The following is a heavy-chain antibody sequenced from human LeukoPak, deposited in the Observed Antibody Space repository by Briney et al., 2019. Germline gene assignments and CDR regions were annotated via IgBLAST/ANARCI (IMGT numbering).Heavy chain of an antibody. CDR1: RFTFSSYA. V-gene: IGHV3-30*18. D-gene: IGHD4-17*01. J-gene: IGHJ4*02. CDR2: ISYDGSNK. Sequence: GGALILPCAASRFTFSSYAMHWARQAPGKGLEWVAVISYDGSNKYYADSVKGRFTISRDNSKNTLYLQMNSLRAEDTAVYYCAKGDYEAYFDYWGQGTLVTVSS. CDR3: AKGDYEAYFDY.